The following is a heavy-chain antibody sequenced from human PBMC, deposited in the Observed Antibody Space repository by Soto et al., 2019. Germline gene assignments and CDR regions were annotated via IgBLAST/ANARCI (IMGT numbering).Heavy chain of an antibody. V-gene: IGHV3-73*02. CDR3: CRHDVRWGSCDY. Sequence: EVQLVESGGGLVQPGGSLKLSCAASGLTFSASAMHWVRQAPGKGLEWVGRIRNKVDSYQTVYAAPVNGRFTISRDDSKDMAYLQMNSLTIEDTAVYYGCRHDVRWGSCDYWGQGTRVTVSS. J-gene: IGHJ4*02. CDR1: GLTFSASA. CDR2: IRNKVDSYQT. D-gene: IGHD2-21*01.